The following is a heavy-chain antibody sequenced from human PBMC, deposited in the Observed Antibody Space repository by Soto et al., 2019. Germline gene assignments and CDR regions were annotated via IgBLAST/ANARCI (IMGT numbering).Heavy chain of an antibody. Sequence: QVQLQQWGAGLLKPSETLSLTCAVYGGSFSGYYWSWIRQPPGKGLEWIGEINHSGSTNYNPSLKSRVTISGDTSKNQFSLRLRSVTAADTAVYYCARWVRSGRWLQSRFDYWGQGTLVTVSS. D-gene: IGHD3-10*01. V-gene: IGHV4-34*01. CDR3: ARWVRSGRWLQSRFDY. CDR2: INHSGST. CDR1: GGSFSGYY. J-gene: IGHJ4*02.